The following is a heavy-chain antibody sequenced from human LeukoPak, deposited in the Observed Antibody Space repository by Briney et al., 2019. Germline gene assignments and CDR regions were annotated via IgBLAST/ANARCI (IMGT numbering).Heavy chain of an antibody. Sequence: GASVKVSCKASGGTFSSYAISWVRQAPGQGLEWMGRIIPIFGIANYAQKFQGRVTITADKSTSTAYMELSSLRSEDTAVYYCARDPVLRYFDWLMGAFDIWGQGTMVTVSS. CDR1: GGTFSSYA. CDR3: ARDPVLRYFDWLMGAFDI. CDR2: IIPIFGIA. V-gene: IGHV1-69*04. J-gene: IGHJ3*02. D-gene: IGHD3-9*01.